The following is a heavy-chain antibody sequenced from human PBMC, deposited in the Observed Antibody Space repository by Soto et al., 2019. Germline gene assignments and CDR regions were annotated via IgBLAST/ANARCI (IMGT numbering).Heavy chain of an antibody. J-gene: IGHJ5*02. CDR1: VGSLICLDCY. Sequence: PSETLSLTCTVSVGSLICLDCYWSCILQPPGKGLEWIGHVYFSGSTNYIPSLKSRLTMSVDTAKNQFSPKLNSVTAADTAVYYCARIPVDTYMIYWSDPWGQGTQVTVSS. CDR3: ARIPVDTYMIYWSDP. V-gene: IGHV4-61*08. D-gene: IGHD3-16*01. CDR2: VYFSGST.